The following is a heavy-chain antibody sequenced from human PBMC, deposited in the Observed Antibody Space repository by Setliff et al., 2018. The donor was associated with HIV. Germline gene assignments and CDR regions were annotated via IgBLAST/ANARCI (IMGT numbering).Heavy chain of an antibody. D-gene: IGHD3-10*01. V-gene: IGHV5-51*01. CDR3: ARLPSLLWFGELNYYFDY. J-gene: IGHJ4*02. CDR1: GYNFTSFW. CDR2: IYPADSDT. Sequence: GVSLKISCKGSGYNFTSFWIAWVRQMPGKGLEWMGIIYPADSDTRYSPSFQGQVTISADKSISTAFLQWRSLKASDTAIYYCARLPSLLWFGELNYYFDYWGQGTLVTVSS.